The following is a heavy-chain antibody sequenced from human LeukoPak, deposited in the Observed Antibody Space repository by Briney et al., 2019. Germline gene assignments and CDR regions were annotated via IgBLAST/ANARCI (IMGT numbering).Heavy chain of an antibody. Sequence: GGSLRLSCAASGVTFSSYAMSWGREAPGKGLEWVSAISGSGGSTYYADSVKGRLTISRDNSKNTLYLQMNSLRAEDTAVYYCAKWSLLSPWFDPWGQGTLVTVSS. CDR1: GVTFSSYA. V-gene: IGHV3-23*01. J-gene: IGHJ5*02. CDR2: ISGSGGST. D-gene: IGHD3-10*01. CDR3: AKWSLLSPWFDP.